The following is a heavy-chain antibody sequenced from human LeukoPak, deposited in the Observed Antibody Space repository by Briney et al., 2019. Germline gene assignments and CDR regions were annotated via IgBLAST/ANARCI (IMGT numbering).Heavy chain of an antibody. Sequence: SETLSLTCAVYGGSFSGYYWSWIRQPPGKGLEWIGEINHSGSTNYNPSLKSRVTISVDTSKNQFSLKLSSVTAADTAVYYCARGRGRDGYNYVFDYWGQGTLVTVSS. J-gene: IGHJ4*02. CDR3: ARGRGRDGYNYVFDY. V-gene: IGHV4-34*01. D-gene: IGHD5-24*01. CDR2: INHSGST. CDR1: GGSFSGYY.